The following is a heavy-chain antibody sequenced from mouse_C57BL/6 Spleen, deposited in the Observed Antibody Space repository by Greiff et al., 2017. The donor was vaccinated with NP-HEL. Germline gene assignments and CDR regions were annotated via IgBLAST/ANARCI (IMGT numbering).Heavy chain of an antibody. CDR2: ISDGGSYT. V-gene: IGHV5-4*01. CDR1: GFTFSSYA. D-gene: IGHD2-2*01. J-gene: IGHJ3*01. Sequence: EVQVVESGGGLVKPGGSLKLSCAASGFTFSSYAMSWVRQTPEKRLEWVATISDGGSYTYYPDNVKGRFTISRDNAKNNLYLQMSHLKSEEPAMYYCSCDRLRRSFAFWGQRTLVTVSA. CDR3: SCDRLRRSFAF.